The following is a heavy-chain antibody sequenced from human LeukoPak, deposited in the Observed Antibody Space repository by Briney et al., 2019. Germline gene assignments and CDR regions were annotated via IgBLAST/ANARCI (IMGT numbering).Heavy chain of an antibody. J-gene: IGHJ4*02. CDR1: GFTFSNYW. V-gene: IGHV3-74*01. D-gene: IGHD6-13*01. Sequence: PGGSLRLSCAASGFTFSNYWMHWVRQAPGKGLVWVSRINSDGSSRNYADSVKGRFTISRDNAKDTLFLRMNSLRAEDTAVYYCASASSHRIAAGGDYWGQGILVAVSS. CDR3: ASASSHRIAAGGDY. CDR2: INSDGSSR.